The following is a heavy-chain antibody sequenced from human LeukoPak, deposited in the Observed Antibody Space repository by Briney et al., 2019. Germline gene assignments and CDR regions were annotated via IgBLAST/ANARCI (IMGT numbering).Heavy chain of an antibody. CDR2: ISSSSSYI. Sequence: GGSLRLSCAASGFTFSSYSMNWVRQAPGKGLEWVSSISSSSSYIYYADSVKGRFTISRDNAKNSLYLQMNSLRAEDTAVYYCARAEKNFGVTYFDYWGQGTLVTVSS. CDR1: GFTFSSYS. CDR3: ARAEKNFGVTYFDY. V-gene: IGHV3-21*01. D-gene: IGHD3-3*01. J-gene: IGHJ4*02.